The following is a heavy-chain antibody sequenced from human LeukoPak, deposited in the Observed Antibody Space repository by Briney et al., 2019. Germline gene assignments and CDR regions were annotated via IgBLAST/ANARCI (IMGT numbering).Heavy chain of an antibody. CDR2: ISGRGSST. CDR3: ATLSGDSHGYDY. V-gene: IGHV3-23*01. CDR1: GFTFSSYV. D-gene: IGHD5-18*01. J-gene: IGHJ4*02. Sequence: GGSLRLSCAASGFTFSSYVMSWVRQAPGKGLEWVSGISGRGSSTYYADSVKGRFTISRDNSKNTLYLQMNSLRAEDTAVYYCATLSGDSHGYDYWGLGTLVTVSS.